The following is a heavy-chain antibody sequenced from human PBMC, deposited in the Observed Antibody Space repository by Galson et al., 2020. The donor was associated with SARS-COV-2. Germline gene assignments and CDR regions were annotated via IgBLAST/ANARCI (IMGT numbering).Heavy chain of an antibody. J-gene: IGHJ4*02. D-gene: IGHD3-16*01. CDR1: GFTFSDAW. Sequence: GGSLRLSCAASGFTFSDAWLNWVRQAPGKGLEWVARIKSKNDGGTIQYPPPVKGRFIISRDDSKNMFFLQMNNVKTEDTAVYYCATGGLDYWGRGTLVTVSS. CDR2: IKSKNDGGTI. CDR3: ATGGLDY. V-gene: IGHV3-15*01.